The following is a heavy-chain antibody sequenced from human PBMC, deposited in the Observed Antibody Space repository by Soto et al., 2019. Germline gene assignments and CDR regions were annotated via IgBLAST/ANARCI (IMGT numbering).Heavy chain of an antibody. CDR1: GYRFSRYG. Sequence: QVQLVQSGGEVKEPGASVKVSCKASGYRFSRYGINWVRQAPGQGLEWMGWVSTYDGNTQYAQKFQGRITMPTDTSTNTVYLELRSLTSDDTAVYYCARDEEDANLMIVVLPGDYWGQGTLVSVSS. CDR2: VSTYDGNT. CDR3: ARDEEDANLMIVVLPGDY. D-gene: IGHD2-21*01. V-gene: IGHV1-18*01. J-gene: IGHJ4*02.